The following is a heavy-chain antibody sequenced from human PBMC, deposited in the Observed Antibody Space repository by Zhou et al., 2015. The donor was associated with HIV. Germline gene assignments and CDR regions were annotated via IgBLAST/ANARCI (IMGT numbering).Heavy chain of an antibody. CDR3: ARVSPYYYDSSGPYYFDY. Sequence: QVQLVQSGAEVKKPGSSVKVSCKASGGTFSSYAISWVRQAPGQGLEWMGGIIPIFGTANYAQKFQGRVTITADESTSTAYMELSSLRSEDTAVYYCARVSPYYYDSSGPYYFDYWGQGTLVTVSS. V-gene: IGHV1-69*01. D-gene: IGHD3-22*01. J-gene: IGHJ4*02. CDR2: IIPIFGTA. CDR1: GGTFSSYA.